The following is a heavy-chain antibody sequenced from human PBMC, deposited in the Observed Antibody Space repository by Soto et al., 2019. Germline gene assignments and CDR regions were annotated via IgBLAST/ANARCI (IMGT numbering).Heavy chain of an antibody. CDR3: ARSQGSSTSLEIYYYYYYGMDV. CDR2: IIPISGTA. J-gene: IGHJ6*02. CDR1: GGTFSSDA. V-gene: IGHV1-69*01. D-gene: IGHD2-2*01. Sequence: QVQLVQSGAKVKKPGSSVKVSCKASGGTFSSDAISWVRQAPRQGLEWMGGIIPISGTANYAQKFQGRVTITADESTSTAYMELSSLISEDTAVYYCARSQGSSTSLEIYYYYYYGMDVWGQGTTVTVSS.